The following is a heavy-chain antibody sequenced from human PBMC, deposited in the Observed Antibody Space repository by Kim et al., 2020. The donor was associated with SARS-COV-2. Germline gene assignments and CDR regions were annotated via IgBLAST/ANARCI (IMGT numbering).Heavy chain of an antibody. V-gene: IGHV1-69*04. CDR2: IA. Sequence: IANYAQNFQGRVTITADESTSTAYMELNSLRFEDTAVYYCARDSDTSSGDFWGQGTLVTVSS. J-gene: IGHJ4*02. CDR3: ARDSDTSSGDF. D-gene: IGHD6-6*01.